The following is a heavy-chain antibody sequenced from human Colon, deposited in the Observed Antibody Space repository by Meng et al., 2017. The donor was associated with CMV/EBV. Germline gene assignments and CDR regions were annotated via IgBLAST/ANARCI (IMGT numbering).Heavy chain of an antibody. J-gene: IGHJ4*02. CDR1: GGSINSYY. Sequence: SETLSLTCSVSGGSINSYYWSWIRQPPGKGLEWIGYIYYTGNTNYNPSLKSRVTISVDASKNQVSLKVTSVTAADTAVYYWARGSGRPDCWGQGTLVTVSS. D-gene: IGHD6-19*01. CDR3: ARGSGRPDC. V-gene: IGHV4-59*01. CDR2: IYYTGNT.